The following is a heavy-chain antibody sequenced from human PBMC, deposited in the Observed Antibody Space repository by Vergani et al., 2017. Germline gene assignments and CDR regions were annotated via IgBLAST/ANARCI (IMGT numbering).Heavy chain of an antibody. CDR2: ISHDGSQK. Sequence: QERLVESGGGVVQPGRSLRLSCEASGFTFSTDSMHWLRQAPGKGLEWVAFISHDGSQKSIADSVKGRFAISRDNSRNAFYLQVASLRPEDTAMYYCARPGYDWNSAYAFHLWGQGTMVTVSS. CDR3: ARPGYDWNSAYAFHL. D-gene: IGHD1-1*01. J-gene: IGHJ3*01. V-gene: IGHV3-30*09. CDR1: GFTFSTDS.